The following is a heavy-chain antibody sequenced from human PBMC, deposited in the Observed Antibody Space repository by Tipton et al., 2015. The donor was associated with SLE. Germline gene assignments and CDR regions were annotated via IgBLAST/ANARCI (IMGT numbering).Heavy chain of an antibody. Sequence: TLSLTCTVSGGSISSHYWSWIRQPPGKGLEWIGYMYYSGSTNYNPSLKSRVAISVDTSKNQFSLKLSSVTAADTAVYFCAREIRQSGWFVYWGQGTLVTVSS. D-gene: IGHD6-19*01. V-gene: IGHV4-59*11. CDR2: MYYSGST. CDR1: GGSISSHY. J-gene: IGHJ4*02. CDR3: AREIRQSGWFVY.